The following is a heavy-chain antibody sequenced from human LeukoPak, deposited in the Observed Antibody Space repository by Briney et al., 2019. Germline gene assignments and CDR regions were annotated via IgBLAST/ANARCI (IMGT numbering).Heavy chain of an antibody. D-gene: IGHD6-19*01. Sequence: SGGSLRLSCAASGFTFSSYSMNWIRQAPGEGLEWVSSISGSSSYIYYADSVKGRFTISRDNAKNSLYLQMNSLRAEDTAVYYCARDQSSVAGTTYNWFDPWDQGTLVTVSS. CDR2: ISGSSSYI. CDR3: ARDQSSVAGTTYNWFDP. J-gene: IGHJ5*02. V-gene: IGHV3-21*01. CDR1: GFTFSSYS.